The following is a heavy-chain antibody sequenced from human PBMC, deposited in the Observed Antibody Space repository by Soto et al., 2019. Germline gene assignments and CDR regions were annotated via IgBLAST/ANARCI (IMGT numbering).Heavy chain of an antibody. V-gene: IGHV3-11*06. CDR2: ISPRTTYK. D-gene: IGHD2-21*01. J-gene: IGHJ4*02. CDR3: SRGGGGGLFDL. Sequence: QVQLVESGGGLVQPGGSLRLSCASSGFTFSDHYMSWIRRSPGKGLEFLSYISPRTTYKNYADSVKGRFTISRDNAKNSLYLQLNSLRAEATAIYYCSRGGGGGLFDLWGQGTFVTVSS. CDR1: GFTFSDHY.